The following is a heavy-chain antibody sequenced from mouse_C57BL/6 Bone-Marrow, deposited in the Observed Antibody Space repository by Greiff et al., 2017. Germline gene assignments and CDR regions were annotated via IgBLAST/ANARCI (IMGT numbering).Heavy chain of an antibody. CDR2: IDPSDSYT. J-gene: IGHJ2*01. Sequence: QVQLQQPGAELVMPGASVKLSCKASGYTFTSYWMHWVKQRPGQGLEWIGEIDPSDSYTNYNQKFKGKSTLTVDKSSSTAYMQLSSLTSEDSAVFYGARRRFCFMTLDYWGQGTTLTVSS. CDR1: GYTFTSYW. CDR3: ARRRFCFMTLDY. D-gene: IGHD1-1*01. V-gene: IGHV1-69*01.